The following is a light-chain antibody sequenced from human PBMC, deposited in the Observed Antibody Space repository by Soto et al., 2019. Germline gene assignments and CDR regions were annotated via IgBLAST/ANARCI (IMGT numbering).Light chain of an antibody. CDR1: ETIQTY. CDR2: AAS. J-gene: IGKJ1*01. V-gene: IGKV1-39*01. Sequence: DIQMPQSLSSLSASVGASITITGRASETIQTYVNWYQLNPGKAKKLLIYAASSLRSGVPSRFSGSASGTDFTLTISSLQPEDFATYYCQESYSTLWTFGEGTKVDIK. CDR3: QESYSTLWT.